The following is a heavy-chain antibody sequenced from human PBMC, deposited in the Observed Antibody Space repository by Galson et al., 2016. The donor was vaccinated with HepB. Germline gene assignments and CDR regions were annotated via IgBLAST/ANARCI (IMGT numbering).Heavy chain of an antibody. J-gene: IGHJ4*02. CDR2: IRGDGIVS. Sequence: SLRLSRAASGFTFNAHWLNWVRQAPGKGLKWVANIRGDGIVSYYAESVRGRFTISRDNAKNSLYLQMNGLRVDETAVYYCSREMTGSYFDWGQGTLVTVSS. CDR3: SREMTGSYFD. D-gene: IGHD3-10*01. CDR1: GFTFNAHW. V-gene: IGHV3-7*01.